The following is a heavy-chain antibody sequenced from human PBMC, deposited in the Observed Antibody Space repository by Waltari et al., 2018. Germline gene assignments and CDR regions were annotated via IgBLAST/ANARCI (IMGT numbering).Heavy chain of an antibody. V-gene: IGHV3-33*01. CDR1: GCNLDSYA. J-gene: IGHJ4*02. Sequence: QVQLVECGGGLVQPGRSRRLLCAATGCNLDSYAMQWVRQAPGKRLEWVAVIWYDGSNKYYADSVKGRFTISRDNSKNTLYLQMNSLRAEYTAVYYCASSKQWLDYFDYWGQGTLVTVSS. D-gene: IGHD6-19*01. CDR3: ASSKQWLDYFDY. CDR2: IWYDGSNK.